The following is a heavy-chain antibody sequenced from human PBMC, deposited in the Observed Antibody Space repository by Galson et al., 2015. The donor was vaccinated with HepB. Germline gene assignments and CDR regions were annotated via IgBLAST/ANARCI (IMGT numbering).Heavy chain of an antibody. CDR2: IYYSGST. Sequence: TLSLTCTVSGGPISSYYWSWIRQPPGKGLEWIGYIYYSGSTNYNPSLKSRVTISVDTSKNQFSLKLSSVTAADTAVYYCARGVAMAYYYYYGMDVWGQGTTVTVSS. D-gene: IGHD5-18*01. CDR3: ARGVAMAYYYYYGMDV. CDR1: GGPISSYY. J-gene: IGHJ6*02. V-gene: IGHV4-59*01.